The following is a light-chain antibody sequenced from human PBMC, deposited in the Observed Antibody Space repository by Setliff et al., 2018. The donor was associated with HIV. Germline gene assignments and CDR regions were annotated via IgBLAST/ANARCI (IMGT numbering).Light chain of an antibody. J-gene: IGLJ3*02. CDR3: CSYAGKFTWV. CDR1: SSDVGDYNH. V-gene: IGLV2-11*01. CDR2: DAS. Sequence: QSALTQPRSVSGSPGQSVTISCTGTSSDVGDYNHVSWYQQHPGKAPKLIIYDASKRPSGVPDRFSASKSGNTASLTISGLQAEDEADYYCSYAGKFTWVLGGGTNVTVL.